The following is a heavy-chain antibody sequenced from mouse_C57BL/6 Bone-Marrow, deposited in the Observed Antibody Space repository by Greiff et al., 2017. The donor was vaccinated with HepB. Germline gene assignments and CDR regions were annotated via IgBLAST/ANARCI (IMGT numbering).Heavy chain of an antibody. V-gene: IGHV5-15*01. CDR3: ARHRYDYYYAMDY. CDR2: ISNLAYSI. J-gene: IGHJ4*01. Sequence: EVKLVASGGGLVQPGGSLKLSCAASGFTFSDYGMAWVRQAPRKGPEWVAFISNLAYSIYYADTVTGRFTISRENAKNTLYLEMSSMRSEDTAMYYCARHRYDYYYAMDYWGQGTSVTVAS. D-gene: IGHD2-4*01. CDR1: GFTFSDYG.